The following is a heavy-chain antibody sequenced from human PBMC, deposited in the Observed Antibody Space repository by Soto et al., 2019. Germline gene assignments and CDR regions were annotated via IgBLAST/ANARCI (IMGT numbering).Heavy chain of an antibody. CDR1: GFNFDSYS. D-gene: IGHD2-15*01. CDR2: ISSSSSYI. Sequence: GGSLRLSCAAFGFNFDSYSLHWVRQAPGKGLEWVSSISSSSSYIYYADSVKGRFTISRENAKNSLYLQMNSLRAGDTAVYYCARVGSGGYYGMDVWGQGTTVTVSS. J-gene: IGHJ6*02. V-gene: IGHV3-21*01. CDR3: ARVGSGGYYGMDV.